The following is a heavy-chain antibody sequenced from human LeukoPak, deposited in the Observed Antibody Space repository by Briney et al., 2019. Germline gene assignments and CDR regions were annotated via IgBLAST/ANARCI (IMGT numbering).Heavy chain of an antibody. D-gene: IGHD6-19*01. V-gene: IGHV3-48*04. CDR2: ISSSSRTI. CDR3: ARVKQWLADEWDY. CDR1: GFTFSSYS. J-gene: IGHJ4*02. Sequence: PGGSLRLSCAASGFTFSSYSMNWVRQAPGKGLEWVSYISSSSRTIYYADSVKGRFTISRDNAKNSLYLQMNSLRAEDTAVYYCARVKQWLADEWDYWGQGTLVTVSS.